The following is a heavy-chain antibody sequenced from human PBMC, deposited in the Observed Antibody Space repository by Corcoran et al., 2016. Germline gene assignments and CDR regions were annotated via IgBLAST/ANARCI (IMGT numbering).Heavy chain of an antibody. CDR1: GGSFSGYY. V-gene: IGHV4-34*01. CDR2: INHSGST. J-gene: IGHJ6*02. CDR3: ARCPRHYCSSTSGPTEYYYYGMDV. D-gene: IGHD2-2*01. Sequence: QVQLQQWGAGLLKPSETLSLTCAVYGGSFSGYYWSWIRQPPGKGLEWIGEINHSGSTNYNPSLKSRVTISVDTSKNQFSLKLSSVTAADTAVYYCARCPRHYCSSTSGPTEYYYYGMDVWGQGTTVTVSS.